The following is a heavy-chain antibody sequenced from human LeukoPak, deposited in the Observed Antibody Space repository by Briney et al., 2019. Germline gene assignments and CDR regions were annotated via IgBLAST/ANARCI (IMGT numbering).Heavy chain of an antibody. CDR1: GSSISSSTW. V-gene: IGHV4-4*02. D-gene: IGHD3-9*01. CDR2: IFYSGGT. CDR3: ASGGLVSRYLDH. J-gene: IGHJ4*02. Sequence: SETLSLTCAVSGSSISSSTWWTWVRQPPGKGLEWIGEIFYSGGTNSNPSLKSRLTMSVDESKHEFSLKLTSVTAADTAIYYCASGGLVSRYLDHWGRGTLVTVSP.